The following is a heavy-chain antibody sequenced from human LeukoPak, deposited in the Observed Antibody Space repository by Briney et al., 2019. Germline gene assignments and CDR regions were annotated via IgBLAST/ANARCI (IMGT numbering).Heavy chain of an antibody. CDR3: ARDAANYDSSGYYPSVVDY. CDR2: IKQDGSEK. CDR1: GFTFSSYW. J-gene: IGHJ4*02. Sequence: QSGGSLRLSCAASGFTFSSYWMSWVRQAPGKGLEWVANIKQDGSEKYYVDSVKGRFTISGDNAKNSPYLQMNSLRAEDTAVYYCARDAANYDSSGYYPSVVDYWGQGTLVTVSS. D-gene: IGHD3-22*01. V-gene: IGHV3-7*01.